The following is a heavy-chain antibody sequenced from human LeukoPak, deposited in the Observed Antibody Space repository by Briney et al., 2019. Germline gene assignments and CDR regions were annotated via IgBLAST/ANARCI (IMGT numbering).Heavy chain of an antibody. CDR1: GGSISTYY. J-gene: IGHJ6*02. V-gene: IGHV4-59*08. CDR2: FYYSGST. Sequence: SETLSLTCTVSGGSISTYYWSWIRQPPGRGLEWIGYFYYSGSTEDNPSLRSRVTISVDTSKNQFSLKLSSVTAADTAVYYCARHYTILKYAMDVWGQGTTVTVSS. D-gene: IGHD3-3*01. CDR3: ARHYTILKYAMDV.